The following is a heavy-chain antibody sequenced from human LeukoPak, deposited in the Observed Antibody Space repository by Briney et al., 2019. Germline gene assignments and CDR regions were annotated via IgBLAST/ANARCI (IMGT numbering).Heavy chain of an antibody. J-gene: IGHJ4*02. D-gene: IGHD6-19*01. CDR3: ARGEQWLMYYFDY. V-gene: IGHV4-34*01. Sequence: SETLSLTCAVYGGSFSGYYWSWIRQPPGKGLEWIGEINHSGSTNYNPSLKSRVTISVDTSKNQFSLKLSSMTAADTAVYYCARGEQWLMYYFDYWGQGTLVTVSS. CDR2: INHSGST. CDR1: GGSFSGYY.